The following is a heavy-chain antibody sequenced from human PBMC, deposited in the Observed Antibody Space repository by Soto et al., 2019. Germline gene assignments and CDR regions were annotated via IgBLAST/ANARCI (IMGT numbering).Heavy chain of an antibody. CDR3: ASGPYTSSSGGYYYYTDV. V-gene: IGHV1-69*04. CDR1: GGTFSSYA. D-gene: IGHD6-6*01. CDR2: IVPMFGIP. Sequence: SVKVSCKASGGTFSSYAINWVRQAPGQGLEWMGRIVPMFGIPNFAPKFQGRVTMTADRSTTTAYMELSSLRSEDTAVYYCASGPYTSSSGGYYYYTDVWGKGTTVTVSS. J-gene: IGHJ6*03.